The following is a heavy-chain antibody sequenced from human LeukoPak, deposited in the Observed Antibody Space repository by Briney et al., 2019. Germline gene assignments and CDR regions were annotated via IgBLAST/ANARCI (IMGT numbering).Heavy chain of an antibody. D-gene: IGHD6-13*01. CDR1: GFTFSSYA. CDR2: ISGSGGST. J-gene: IGHJ5*02. CDR3: AKSGYSSSWSNAAVYNWFDP. V-gene: IGHV3-23*01. Sequence: GGSLRLSCAASGFTFSSYAMSWVRQAPGKGLEWVSTISGSGGSTYYADSVKGRFTISRDNSKNTLYLQMNSLRAEDTAVYYCAKSGYSSSWSNAAVYNWFDPWGQGTLVTVSS.